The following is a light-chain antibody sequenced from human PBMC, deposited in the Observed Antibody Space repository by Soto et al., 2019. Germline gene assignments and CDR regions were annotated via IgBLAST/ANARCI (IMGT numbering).Light chain of an antibody. CDR2: AAS. J-gene: IGKJ1*01. CDR3: QHYNSYSEA. Sequence: IHMTQSKSSLSASVGDRVTINCRASQSISSYLNWYQQKPGKAPKLLIYAASSLQSGVPSRFSGSGSGTDFTLTISILQPDDFATYYCQHYNSYSEACGHGTKV. CDR1: QSISSY. V-gene: IGKV1-39*01.